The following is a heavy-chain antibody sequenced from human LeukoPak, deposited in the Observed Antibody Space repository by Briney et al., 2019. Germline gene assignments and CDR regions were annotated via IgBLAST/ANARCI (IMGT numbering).Heavy chain of an antibody. J-gene: IGHJ6*03. D-gene: IGHD6-13*01. Sequence: PGGSLRLSCAASGFTFSSYAMSWVRQAPGKGLEWVSYISSSGSTIYYADSVKGRFTISRDNGKNSLYLQMNSLRAEDTAVYYCASDKTAQLDNYYYYMDVWGKGTTVTISS. CDR1: GFTFSSYA. V-gene: IGHV3-48*04. CDR3: ASDKTAQLDNYYYYMDV. CDR2: ISSSGSTI.